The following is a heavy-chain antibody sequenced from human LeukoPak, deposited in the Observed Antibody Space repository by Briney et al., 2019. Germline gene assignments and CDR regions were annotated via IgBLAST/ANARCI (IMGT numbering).Heavy chain of an antibody. V-gene: IGHV3-23*01. CDR3: AKTPEEYSSSSGRGDWFDP. D-gene: IGHD6-6*01. Sequence: PRGSLRLSCAASGFTFSSYAMSWVRQAPGKGLEWVSAISGSGGSTYYADSVKGRFTISRDNSKNTLYLQMNSLRAADTAVYYCAKTPEEYSSSSGRGDWFDPWGQGTLVTVSS. CDR1: GFTFSSYA. CDR2: ISGSGGST. J-gene: IGHJ5*02.